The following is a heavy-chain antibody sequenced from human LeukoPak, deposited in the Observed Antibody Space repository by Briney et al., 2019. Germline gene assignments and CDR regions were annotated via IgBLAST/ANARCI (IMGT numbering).Heavy chain of an antibody. J-gene: IGHJ5*02. Sequence: ASVKVSCKASGYTFTCYGISWVRQAPGQGLEWMGWISAYNGNTNYAQKLQGRVTMTTDTSTSTAYMELRSLRSDDTAVYYCARMAGSGSYYKSWFDPWGQGTLVTVSS. CDR2: ISAYNGNT. V-gene: IGHV1-18*04. CDR3: ARMAGSGSYYKSWFDP. D-gene: IGHD3-10*01. CDR1: GYTFTCYG.